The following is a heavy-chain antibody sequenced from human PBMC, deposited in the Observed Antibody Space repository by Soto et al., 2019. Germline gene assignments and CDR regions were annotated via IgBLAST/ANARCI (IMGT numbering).Heavy chain of an antibody. CDR1: GGSFSGYY. V-gene: IGHV4-34*01. CDR2: INHSGST. Sequence: SETLSLTCAVYGGSFSGYYWSWIRQPPGKGLEWIGEINHSGSTNYNPSLKSRVTISVDTSKNQFSLKLSSVTAADTAVYYCARGITMIVVVYYFDYWGQGTLVTVSS. CDR3: ARGITMIVVVYYFDY. J-gene: IGHJ4*02. D-gene: IGHD3-22*01.